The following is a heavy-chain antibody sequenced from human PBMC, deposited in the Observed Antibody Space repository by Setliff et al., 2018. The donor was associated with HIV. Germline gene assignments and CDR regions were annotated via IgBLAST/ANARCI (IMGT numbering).Heavy chain of an antibody. D-gene: IGHD2-21*01. Sequence: PSETLSLTCSVSGGSISTNYYYWSWIRQHPGKGLEWIGYIYNSGTTFYNPSLESRLIMSVDPSKNQFSLKLTSVTAADTAVYYFARGRYFRDISDSLFDFWGQGTLVTVSS. J-gene: IGHJ4*02. CDR1: GGSISTNYYY. CDR3: ARGRYFRDISDSLFDF. V-gene: IGHV4-31*03. CDR2: IYNSGTT.